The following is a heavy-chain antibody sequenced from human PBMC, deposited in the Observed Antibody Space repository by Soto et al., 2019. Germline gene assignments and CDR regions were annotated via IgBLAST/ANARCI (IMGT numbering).Heavy chain of an antibody. CDR1: GFTFSSYG. CDR2: ISYDGSNK. V-gene: IGHV3-30*18. Sequence: LRLSCAASGFTFSSYGMHWVRQAPGKGLEWVAVISYDGSNKYYADSVKGRFTISRDNSKNTLYLQMNSLRAEDTAVYYCAKDQGYYYDSSGYYYYYYGMDVWGQGTTVTVSS. CDR3: AKDQGYYYDSSGYYYYYYGMDV. D-gene: IGHD3-22*01. J-gene: IGHJ6*02.